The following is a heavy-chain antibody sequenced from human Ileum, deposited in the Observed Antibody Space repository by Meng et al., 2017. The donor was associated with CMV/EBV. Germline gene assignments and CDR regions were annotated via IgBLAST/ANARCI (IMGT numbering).Heavy chain of an antibody. Sequence: LHESGPEMVNPAEHLSLTGTASADLIRSGSHYWPWFRQPPGKRLEWIGSMYFSGIADYNPSLKSRVTISLHATQKQFSLRLPSVTAADSAVYFCARDLTNKWFYYWGQGTLVTVSS. CDR1: ADLIRSGSHY. CDR3: ARDLTNKWFYY. D-gene: IGHD1-26*01. J-gene: IGHJ4*02. CDR2: MYFSGIA. V-gene: IGHV4-39*07.